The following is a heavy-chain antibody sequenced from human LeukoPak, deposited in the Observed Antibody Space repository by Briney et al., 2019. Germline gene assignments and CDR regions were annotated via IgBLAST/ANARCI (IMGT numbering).Heavy chain of an antibody. J-gene: IGHJ3*02. CDR3: ERVHSGSYLRAFDI. CDR2: IYPGNSDN. CDR1: GYIFTNYW. V-gene: IGHV5-51*01. Sequence: GESLKISCKGFGYIFTNYWIGWVRQMPGKGLEWMGVIYPGNSDNKSFQGQFTISADKSISTAYLQWSSLKASDTAMYYCERVHSGSYLRAFDIWGQGTMVTVSS. D-gene: IGHD1-26*01.